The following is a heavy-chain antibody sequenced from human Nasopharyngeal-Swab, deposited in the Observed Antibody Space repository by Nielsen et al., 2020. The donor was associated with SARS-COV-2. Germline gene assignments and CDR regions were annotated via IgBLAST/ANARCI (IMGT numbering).Heavy chain of an antibody. J-gene: IGHJ4*02. CDR3: TTDYYFDY. V-gene: IGHV3-73*01. Sequence: RGSLRLSCAASGFIFSGSAMHWVRQASGKGLEWVGRIGDKDHNYATTYGAAVKGRFTISRDDSKNTAFLQMDGLKTEDTALYYCTTDYYFDYWGQGTLVTVSS. CDR1: GFIFSGSA. CDR2: IGDKDHNYAT.